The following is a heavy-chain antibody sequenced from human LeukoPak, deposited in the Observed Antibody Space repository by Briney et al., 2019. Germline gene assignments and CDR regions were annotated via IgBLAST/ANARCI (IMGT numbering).Heavy chain of an antibody. J-gene: IGHJ3*02. D-gene: IGHD5-18*01. Sequence: GASVKVSCKASGYTFTSYYMHWVRQAPGQGLEWMGWISAYNGNTNYAQKLQGRVTMTTDTSTSTAYVELRSLRSDDTAVYYCARREDTAMVIGAFDIWGQGTMVTVSS. V-gene: IGHV1-18*04. CDR2: ISAYNGNT. CDR3: ARREDTAMVIGAFDI. CDR1: GYTFTSYY.